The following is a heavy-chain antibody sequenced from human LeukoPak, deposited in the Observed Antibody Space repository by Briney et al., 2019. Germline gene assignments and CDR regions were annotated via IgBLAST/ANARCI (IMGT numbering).Heavy chain of an antibody. D-gene: IGHD1-26*01. V-gene: IGHV3-74*01. J-gene: IGHJ3*01. Sequence: GGSLRLSCTVSGFTVSINSMSWVRQAPGKGLVWVSRINTDGSSTNYADFVRGRFTVSRDSAKNTLYLQMNSLRVEDTAVYYCARVIGWDEPFDLWGHGTLVTVSS. CDR1: GFTVSINS. CDR2: INTDGSST. CDR3: ARVIGWDEPFDL.